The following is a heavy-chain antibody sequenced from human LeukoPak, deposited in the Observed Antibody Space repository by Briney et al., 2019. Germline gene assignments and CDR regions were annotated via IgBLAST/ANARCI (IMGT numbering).Heavy chain of an antibody. CDR3: ARKAPARAPVRNNGYYRFLYFDY. Sequence: SETLSLTCAVSGRSISGYYWSWIRQPPGKGLEWIGEINHSASTNYNPSLKSRVTISVDTSKNQFSLKLSSVTAADTAVYYCARKAPARAPVRNNGYYRFLYFDYGAREPWSPSPQ. CDR2: INHSAST. V-gene: IGHV4-34*01. CDR1: GRSISGYY. J-gene: IGHJ4*02. D-gene: IGHD3-22*01.